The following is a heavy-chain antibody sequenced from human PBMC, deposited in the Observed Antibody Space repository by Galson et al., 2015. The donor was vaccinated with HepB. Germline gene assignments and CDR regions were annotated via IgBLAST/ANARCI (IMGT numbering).Heavy chain of an antibody. J-gene: IGHJ6*03. Sequence: SLRLSCAASGFTFSDYYMSWIRQAPGKGLEWVSYISSSGSTIYYADSVKGRFTISRDNAKNSLYLQMNSLRAEDTAVYYCARDGIPYHLRIYYYYYYMDVWGKGTTVTVSS. CDR1: GFTFSDYY. CDR2: ISSSGSTI. V-gene: IGHV3-11*01. D-gene: IGHD1-1*01. CDR3: ARDGIPYHLRIYYYYYYMDV.